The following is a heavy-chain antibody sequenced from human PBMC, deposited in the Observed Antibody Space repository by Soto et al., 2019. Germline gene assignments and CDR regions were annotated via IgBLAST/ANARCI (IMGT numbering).Heavy chain of an antibody. CDR2: ISAYNGST. CDR1: GYTFTSYG. V-gene: IGHV1-18*01. D-gene: IGHD6-19*01. J-gene: IGHJ5*02. CDR3: ASEYSSGVFDP. Sequence: ASVKVSCKASGYTFTSYGISWVRQAPGQGLEWMGRISAYNGSTNYPQKLQGRVTMTTDTSTSTAYMELRSLRSDDTAVYYCASEYSSGVFDPWGQGTLVTVS.